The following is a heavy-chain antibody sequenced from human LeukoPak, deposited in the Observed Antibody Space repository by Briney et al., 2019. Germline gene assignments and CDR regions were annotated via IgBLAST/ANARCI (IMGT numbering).Heavy chain of an antibody. V-gene: IGHV4-39*01. CDR1: GGSISSSNYY. Sequence: SETLSLTCTVSGGSISSSNYYWGWIRQPPGKGLEWIGSIYYSGSTYYDPSLKIRVTISVDTSKNQFSLKLSSVTAADTAVYYCARHLSGSYYSLPDYWGQGTLVTVSS. J-gene: IGHJ4*02. CDR2: IYYSGST. D-gene: IGHD3-10*01. CDR3: ARHLSGSYYSLPDY.